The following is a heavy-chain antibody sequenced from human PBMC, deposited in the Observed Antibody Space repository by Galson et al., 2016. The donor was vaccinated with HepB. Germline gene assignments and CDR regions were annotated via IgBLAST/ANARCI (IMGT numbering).Heavy chain of an antibody. J-gene: IGHJ4*02. CDR2: ISITGRFI. CDR3: EAVSSSSGEDFDF. CDR1: GFTFSTYT. D-gene: IGHD6-6*01. V-gene: IGHV3-21*06. Sequence: SLRLSCAASGFTFSTYTMIWVRQAPGKGLEWVSSISITGRFIYYADSVRGRFTISRDNAKNSLYLQMSNLRAEDTAVYYCEAVSSSSGEDFDFWGQGTLVTVSS.